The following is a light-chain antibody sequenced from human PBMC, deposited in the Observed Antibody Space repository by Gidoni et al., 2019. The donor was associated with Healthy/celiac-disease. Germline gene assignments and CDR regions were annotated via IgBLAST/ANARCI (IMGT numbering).Light chain of an antibody. Sequence: DIHLTQSPSSLSASVGDRVTITCRASQSISSYLNWYQQTPGKAPKLLIYAASSLQSGVPSRFSGSGSGTDFTLTISSLQPEDFATYYCQQSYSTPPTFGGGTKVEIK. J-gene: IGKJ4*01. CDR2: AAS. CDR3: QQSYSTPPT. V-gene: IGKV1-39*01. CDR1: QSISSY.